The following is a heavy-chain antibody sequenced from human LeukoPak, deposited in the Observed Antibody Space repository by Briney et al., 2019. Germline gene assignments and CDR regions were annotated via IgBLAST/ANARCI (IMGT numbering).Heavy chain of an antibody. CDR3: ARRLDY. CDR1: GGSISSYY. V-gene: IGHV4-59*08. CDR2: IYYSGST. J-gene: IGHJ4*02. Sequence: TSETLSLTCTVSGGSISSYYWSWIRQPPGKGLEWIGYIYYSGSTNYNPSLKSRVTISVDTSKNQFSLKLSSVTAADTAVYYCARRLDYWGQGTLDTVSS.